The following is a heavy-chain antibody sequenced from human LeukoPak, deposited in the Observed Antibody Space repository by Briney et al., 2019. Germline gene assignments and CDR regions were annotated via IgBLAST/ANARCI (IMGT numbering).Heavy chain of an antibody. J-gene: IGHJ6*02. V-gene: IGHV4-30-2*01. D-gene: IGHD3-22*01. CDR1: GGSISSGGYS. CDR2: IYHSGST. Sequence: SETLSLTCAVSGGSISSGGYSWSWIRQPPGKGLEWIGYIYHSGSTYYNPSLKSRVTISVDRSKNQFSLKLSSVTAAGTAVYYCAGNYYDSSGYYYGDYYYGMDVWGQGTTVTVSS. CDR3: AGNYYDSSGYYYGDYYYGMDV.